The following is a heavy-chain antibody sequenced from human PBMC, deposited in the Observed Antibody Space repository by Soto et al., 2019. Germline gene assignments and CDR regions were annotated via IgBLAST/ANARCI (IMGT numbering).Heavy chain of an antibody. Sequence: QVQLQQWGAGLLKPSETLSLTCAVYGGSFIGYYWSWIRQPPGKGLEWIGEINHSGSTNYNPSLKSRVIISVDTSKNQFSLKLNSVTAADTAVYYCARGGKGSGYSGYEWGQGTLVTVSS. D-gene: IGHD5-12*01. J-gene: IGHJ1*01. V-gene: IGHV4-34*01. CDR2: INHSGST. CDR1: GGSFIGYY. CDR3: ARGGKGSGYSGYE.